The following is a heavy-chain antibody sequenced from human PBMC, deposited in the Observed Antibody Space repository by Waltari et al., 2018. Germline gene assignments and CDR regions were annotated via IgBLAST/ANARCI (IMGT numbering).Heavy chain of an antibody. CDR2: INQSGRH. J-gene: IGHJ4*02. CDR3: ARRIAVAGPDIFDY. D-gene: IGHD6-19*01. CDR1: GGSFSGYY. Sequence: QVQLQQWGAGLLKPSETLSLTCAVYGGSFSGYYWSWIRQPPGKGLGFVGAINQSGRHPSHPSLARRVTISVDTSSRRFSLKLSSVPAAAPAVYSCARRIAVAGPDIFDYWGQGTLVTVSS. V-gene: IGHV4-34*01.